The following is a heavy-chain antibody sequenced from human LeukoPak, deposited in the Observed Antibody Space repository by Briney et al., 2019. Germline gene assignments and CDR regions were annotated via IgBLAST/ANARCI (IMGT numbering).Heavy chain of an antibody. Sequence: GGSLRLSCAASGFTFTDSSMHGVRQASGKGLEGVGRIRSKSNNYATAYASSVNGRFNISRDDSKNMRYLQMNSLKTEDTAVYYCTRLYCGGGYCYYFDYWGQGTLVTVSS. CDR3: TRLYCGGGYCYYFDY. J-gene: IGHJ4*02. CDR2: IRSKSNNYAT. CDR1: GFTFTDSS. D-gene: IGHD2-21*01. V-gene: IGHV3-73*01.